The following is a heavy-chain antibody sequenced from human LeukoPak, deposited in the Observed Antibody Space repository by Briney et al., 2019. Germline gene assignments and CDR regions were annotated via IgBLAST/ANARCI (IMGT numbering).Heavy chain of an antibody. Sequence: SVKVSCKASGGTFSSYAISWVRQAPGQGLEWMGGIIPIFGTANYAQKFQGRVTITADKSTSTAYMELSSLRSEDTAVYYCARDVARGYSYGHTHGGWGQGTLVTVSS. J-gene: IGHJ4*02. CDR1: GGTFSSYA. CDR2: IIPIFGTA. CDR3: ARDVARGYSYGHTHGG. D-gene: IGHD5-18*01. V-gene: IGHV1-69*06.